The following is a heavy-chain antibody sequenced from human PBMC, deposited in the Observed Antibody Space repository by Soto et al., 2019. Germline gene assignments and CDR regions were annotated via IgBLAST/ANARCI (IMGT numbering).Heavy chain of an antibody. CDR3: ARDPSVVTPDWFDP. D-gene: IGHD2-15*01. Sequence: GGSLSLSCAASGFTFSSYSMNWVRQAPGKGLEWVSSISSSSSYIYYADSVKGRFTISRDNAKNSLYLQMNSLRAEDTAVYYCARDPSVVTPDWFDPWGQGTLVTVSS. CDR1: GFTFSSYS. CDR2: ISSSSSYI. V-gene: IGHV3-21*01. J-gene: IGHJ5*02.